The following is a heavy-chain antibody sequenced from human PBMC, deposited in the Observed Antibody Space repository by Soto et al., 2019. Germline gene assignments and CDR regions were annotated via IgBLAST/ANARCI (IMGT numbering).Heavy chain of an antibody. D-gene: IGHD2-8*02. Sequence: QVQLQQWGAGLLKPSETLSLTCAVYGGSFSGYYWTWIRQPPGTGLEWIGEINHSGSTNYNPSLKSRVTISGDTSTNQFSLELTSVTAADTAVYYCAREKITGLFDYWGQGTRVPFSS. V-gene: IGHV4-34*01. CDR3: AREKITGLFDY. CDR1: GGSFSGYY. J-gene: IGHJ4*02. CDR2: INHSGST.